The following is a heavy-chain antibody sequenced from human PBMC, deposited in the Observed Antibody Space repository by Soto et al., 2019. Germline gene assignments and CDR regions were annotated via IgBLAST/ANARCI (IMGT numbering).Heavy chain of an antibody. CDR3: ARLGFCSGERCRPDH. CDR1: GDSITSDY. V-gene: IGHV4-59*08. Sequence: ETLSLTCTVPGDSITSDYWSWIRQSPGKGLEWIGYIYYSGSTYYNPSLEGRVTISVDTSKNQFSLKLTSVTAADTAVYYCARLGFCSGERCRPDHWGQG. J-gene: IGHJ4*02. D-gene: IGHD2-15*01. CDR2: IYYSGST.